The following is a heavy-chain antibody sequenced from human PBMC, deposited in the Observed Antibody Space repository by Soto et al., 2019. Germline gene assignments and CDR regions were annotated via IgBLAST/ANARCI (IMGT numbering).Heavy chain of an antibody. CDR1: GYTLTSYG. CDR3: SRASLRFLEWFKYGMDV. D-gene: IGHD3-3*01. V-gene: IGHV1-18*04. CDR2: ISAYNGNT. J-gene: IGHJ6*02. Sequence: AAVKVSCQASGYTLTSYGISWLRQAPGQGLEWMGWISAYNGNTNYAQKLQGRVTMTTDTSTSTAYMELRSLRSDDTAVYYCSRASLRFLEWFKYGMDVWGQGTTVTVSS.